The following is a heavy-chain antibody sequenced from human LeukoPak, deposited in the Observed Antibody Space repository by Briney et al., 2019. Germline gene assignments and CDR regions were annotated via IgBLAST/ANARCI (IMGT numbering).Heavy chain of an antibody. CDR1: GGSVSSGSYY. CDR3: ARDRSGGDYDLDY. Sequence: SETLSLTCTVSGGSVSSGSYYWGWIRQPPGKGLEWIGYIYYSGSTNYNPSLKSRATISVDTSKNQFSLNLSSVTAADTAKYYCARDRSGGDYDLDYWGQGTLVTVSS. J-gene: IGHJ4*02. D-gene: IGHD4-17*01. CDR2: IYYSGST. V-gene: IGHV4-61*01.